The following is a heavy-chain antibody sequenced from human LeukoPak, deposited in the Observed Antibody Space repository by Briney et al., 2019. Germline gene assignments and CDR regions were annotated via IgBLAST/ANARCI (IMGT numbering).Heavy chain of an antibody. J-gene: IGHJ6*02. CDR3: ARGAHSNYDAYYYYGMDV. CDR2: MNLNSGNT. V-gene: IGHV1-8*01. D-gene: IGHD4-11*01. CDR1: GYTFTSYD. Sequence: ASVKVSCKASGYTFTSYDINWVRQATGQGLEWMGWMNLNSGNTGYAQKFQGRVTMTRNTSISTAYMELSSLRSEDTAVYYCARGAHSNYDAYYYYGMDVWGQGTTVTVSS.